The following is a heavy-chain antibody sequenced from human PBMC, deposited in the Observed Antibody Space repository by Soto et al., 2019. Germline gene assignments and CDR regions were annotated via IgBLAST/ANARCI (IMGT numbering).Heavy chain of an antibody. CDR2: ISSSSSTI. CDR1: GFTFSSYS. J-gene: IGHJ4*02. V-gene: IGHV3-48*01. D-gene: IGHD3-9*01. CDR3: ARDEAYYDILTGFRPLYYFDY. Sequence: GGSLRLSCAASGFTFSSYSMNWVRQAPGKGLEWVSYISSSSSTIYYADSVKGRFTISRDNAKNSLYLQMNSLKAEDTAVYYCARDEAYYDILTGFRPLYYFDYWGQGTLVTVSS.